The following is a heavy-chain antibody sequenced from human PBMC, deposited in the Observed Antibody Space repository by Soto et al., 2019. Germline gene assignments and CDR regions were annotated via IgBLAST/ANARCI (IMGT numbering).Heavy chain of an antibody. D-gene: IGHD6-19*01. CDR2: ISAYNGNT. CDR3: ARSSREMARYMGWPRPGNNDS. J-gene: IGHJ4*02. V-gene: IGHV1-18*01. CDR1: GYTFTSYG. Sequence: QVQLVQSGAEVKKPGASVKVSCKASGYTFTSYGISWVRQAPGQGLEWMGWISAYNGNTNYAQKLQGIVTMTTDTSTSTAYMELRSLRSDDTAVYYCARSSREMARYMGWPRPGNNDSWGQGTLVTVSS.